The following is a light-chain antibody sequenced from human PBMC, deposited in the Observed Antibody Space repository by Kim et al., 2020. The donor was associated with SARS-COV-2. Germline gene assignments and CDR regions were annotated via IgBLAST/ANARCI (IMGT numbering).Light chain of an antibody. CDR1: RSNIGSNY. CDR3: AAWDDSLRGVV. CDR2: RNN. J-gene: IGLJ2*01. Sequence: QSVLTQPPSASGTPGQWVPISCSGSRSNIGSNYVYWYQQFPGAAPKLLIYRNNQRPSGVPDRFSGSKSDTSASLAISGLRSEDEADYYCAAWDDSLRGVVFGGGTQLT. V-gene: IGLV1-47*01.